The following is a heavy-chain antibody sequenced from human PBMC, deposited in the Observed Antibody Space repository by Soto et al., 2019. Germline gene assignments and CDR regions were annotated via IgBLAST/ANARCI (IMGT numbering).Heavy chain of an antibody. V-gene: IGHV4-59*12. CDR2: IYYSGST. CDR1: GGSISSYY. J-gene: IGHJ4*02. Sequence: TSETLSLTCTVSGGSISSYYWSWIRQPPGKGLEWIGYIYYSGSTNYNPSLKSRVTISVDTSKNQFSLKLSSVTAADTAVYYCARGETYYYDSSGSLLDYWGQGTLVTVSS. CDR3: ARGETYYYDSSGSLLDY. D-gene: IGHD3-22*01.